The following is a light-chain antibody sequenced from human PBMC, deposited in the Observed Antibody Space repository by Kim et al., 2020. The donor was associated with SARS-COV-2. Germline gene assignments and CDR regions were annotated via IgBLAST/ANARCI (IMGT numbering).Light chain of an antibody. CDR2: ADN. V-gene: IGLV1-44*01. CDR3: ASWDSSLNGVL. J-gene: IGLJ2*01. Sequence: QSVLTQQPSTSGTPGQRVTISCSGTKSNIGTNFVWWYKQLPGTAPELLIHADNQRSSGVPDRFSASKSDTSASLAISGLQADDEADYFCASWDSSLNGVLFGGGTQLTVL. CDR1: KSNIGTNF.